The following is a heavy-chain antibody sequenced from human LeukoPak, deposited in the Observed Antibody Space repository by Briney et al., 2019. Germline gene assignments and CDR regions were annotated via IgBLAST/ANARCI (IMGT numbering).Heavy chain of an antibody. D-gene: IGHD3-10*01. CDR3: AEVESSYCRI. V-gene: IGHV3-73*01. CDR1: GFTFSDSY. J-gene: IGHJ4*02. CDR2: IRTKTRNYAA. Sequence: GGSLILSCAASGFTFSDSYMHWVRQASGKGLEWVGLIRTKTRNYAATYAESVKGRFTISRDNSKNSMYLQMSSLRAEDTAIYYCAEVESSYCRIWGQGTLVTVSS.